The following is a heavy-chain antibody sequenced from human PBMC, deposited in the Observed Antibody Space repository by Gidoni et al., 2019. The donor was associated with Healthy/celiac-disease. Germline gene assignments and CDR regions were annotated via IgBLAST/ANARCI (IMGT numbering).Heavy chain of an antibody. CDR1: GGTFSSYA. CDR2: IIPILGIA. Sequence: QVQLVQSGAEVKKPGSSVKVSCKASGGTFSSYAISWVRQAPGQGLEWMGRIIPILGIANYAQKFQGRVTITADKSTSTAYMELSSLRSEDTAVYYCAREPTGPPDAFDIWGQGTMVTVSS. J-gene: IGHJ3*02. V-gene: IGHV1-69*04. CDR3: AREPTGPPDAFDI.